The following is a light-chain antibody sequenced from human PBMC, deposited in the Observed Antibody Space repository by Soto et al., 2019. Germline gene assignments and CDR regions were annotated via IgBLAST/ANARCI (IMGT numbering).Light chain of an antibody. CDR3: SSYAGSNKLGV. Sequence: QSALTQPASVSGSPGQSITISCTGTSSDIGGYNYVSWYQQHPGKAPKLMIYEVSKGPSGVPDRFSGSKSGNTASLTVSGLQAEDEADYYCSSYAGSNKLGVFGGGTKLTVL. CDR1: SSDIGGYNY. J-gene: IGLJ2*01. V-gene: IGLV2-8*01. CDR2: EVS.